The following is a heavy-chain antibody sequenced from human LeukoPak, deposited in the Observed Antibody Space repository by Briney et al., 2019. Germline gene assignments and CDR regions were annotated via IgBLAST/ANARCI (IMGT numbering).Heavy chain of an antibody. CDR2: INPSGGST. J-gene: IGHJ4*02. CDR1: GYTFTSYY. D-gene: IGHD2-2*01. V-gene: IGHV1-46*01. Sequence: GASVKVSCKASGYTFTSYYMHWVRQAPGQGLEWMGIINPSGGSTSYAQKFQGRVTMTRDTSTSTVYMELSSLRSDDTAVYYCARGYCSSTSCYSLWFGEFYYFDYWGQGTLVTVSS. CDR3: ARGYCSSTSCYSLWFGEFYYFDY.